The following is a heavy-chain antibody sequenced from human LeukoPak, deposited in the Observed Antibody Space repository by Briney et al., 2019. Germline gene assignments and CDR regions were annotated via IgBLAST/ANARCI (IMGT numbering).Heavy chain of an antibody. CDR1: GYIFTGYF. CDR2: ISPNSGDT. J-gene: IGHJ3*02. D-gene: IGHD2-21*02. V-gene: IGHV1-2*04. CDR3: TRGPSCGGDCLDAFDI. Sequence: ASVKVSCKASGYIFTGYFMHWIRQAPGQGLEWMGWISPNSGDTNYAQKFQGSVTMTTDTSITTAYMEVNRLTSDDMAVYYCTRGPSCGGDCLDAFDIWGQGTMIAVSS.